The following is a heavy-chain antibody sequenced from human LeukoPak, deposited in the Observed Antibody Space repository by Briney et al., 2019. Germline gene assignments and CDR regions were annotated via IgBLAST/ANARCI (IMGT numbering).Heavy chain of an antibody. CDR1: GGSISSYY. CDR2: IYTSGST. D-gene: IGHD2-2*03. Sequence: SETLSLTCTVAGGSISSYYCSWIRQPAGKGREWIGRIYTSGSTNYNPSLKSGVTMSVDTSKNQFSLKLSSVTAADTAVYYCARDLVIVVVPAAIETNWFDPWGQGTLVTVSS. V-gene: IGHV4-4*07. CDR3: ARDLVIVVVPAAIETNWFDP. J-gene: IGHJ5*02.